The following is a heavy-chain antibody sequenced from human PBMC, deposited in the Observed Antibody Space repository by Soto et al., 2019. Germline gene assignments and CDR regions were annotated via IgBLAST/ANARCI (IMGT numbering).Heavy chain of an antibody. D-gene: IGHD6-13*01. CDR1: GGTFSSYD. Sequence: QVQLVQSGAEVKKPGSSVKVSCKASGGTFSSYDISWVRQAPGQGLEWMGGLIPIFGTANYAQKFQGRVTITAAESTSTAYMELSSLRSEDTAVYYCAREIAAAGPCFDYWGQGTLVTVSS. V-gene: IGHV1-69*12. CDR2: LIPIFGTA. CDR3: AREIAAAGPCFDY. J-gene: IGHJ4*02.